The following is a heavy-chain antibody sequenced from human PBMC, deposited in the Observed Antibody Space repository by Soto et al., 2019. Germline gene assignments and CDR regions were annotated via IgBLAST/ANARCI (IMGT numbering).Heavy chain of an antibody. V-gene: IGHV1-69*13. CDR3: AREMPSTAAAYFYYGLNV. CDR1: GGAFNNYA. CDR2: IVPVFPSV. J-gene: IGHJ6*02. D-gene: IGHD6-13*01. Sequence: ASVKVSCKASGGAFNNYAIYWVRQAPGQGLEWLGTIVPVFPSVYYAPRFQGRLTITADGSTDTVYMMLTSLKSEDTAVYYCAREMPSTAAAYFYYGLNVLGQGTSVTVSS.